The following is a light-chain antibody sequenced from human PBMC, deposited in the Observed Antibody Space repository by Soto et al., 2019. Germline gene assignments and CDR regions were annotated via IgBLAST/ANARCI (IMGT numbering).Light chain of an antibody. CDR2: GNY. CDR3: SSYAGTNNFDV. J-gene: IGLJ1*01. Sequence: QSVLTQPPSASGTPGQRVTISCSGSSSNIGSNYVYWYQQFPGTAPRLLIYGNYQRPSGVPDRFSGSKSGTSASLAISGLRSEDEADYYCSSYAGTNNFDVSGTGTKVTV. CDR1: SSNIGSNY. V-gene: IGLV1-47*02.